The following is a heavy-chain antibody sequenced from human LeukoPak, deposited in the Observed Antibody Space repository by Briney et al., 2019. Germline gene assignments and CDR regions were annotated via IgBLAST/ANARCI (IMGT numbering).Heavy chain of an antibody. CDR2: INSDGINT. V-gene: IGHV3-74*01. J-gene: IGHJ6*03. CDR3: ARLGYSSSWYSHYYYYMDV. CDR1: GFTFSNYW. D-gene: IGHD6-13*01. Sequence: GGSLRLSCAASGFTFSNYWMHWVRQAPGKGLVWVSRINSDGINTSYADSVKGRFTISRDNAKNTLNLQMNSLRAEDTAVYYCARLGYSSSWYSHYYYYMDVWGKGTTVTISS.